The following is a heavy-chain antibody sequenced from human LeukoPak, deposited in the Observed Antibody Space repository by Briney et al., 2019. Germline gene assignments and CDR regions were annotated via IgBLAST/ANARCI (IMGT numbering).Heavy chain of an antibody. V-gene: IGHV3-7*01. CDR2: IREDGSER. Sequence: AGGSLRLSCAASGFTFTSYWMTWVRRAPGKGLEWVANIREDGSERYYVASVKGRFTVSRDNAKKSLSLQVNSLRAEDTAVYYCARLKDVVPGGYYYMDVWGKGTTVTVSS. D-gene: IGHD2-2*01. CDR3: ARLKDVVPGGYYYMDV. CDR1: GFTFTSYW. J-gene: IGHJ6*03.